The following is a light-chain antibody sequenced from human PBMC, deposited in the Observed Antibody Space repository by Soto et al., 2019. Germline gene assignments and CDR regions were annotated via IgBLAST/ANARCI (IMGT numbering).Light chain of an antibody. CDR1: QSINSW. V-gene: IGKV1-5*03. CDR2: KAY. CDR3: QQYNSYLT. Sequence: DIPMTQSPSTLSAYVGDRVTITCRASQSINSWLAWYQQKPGKAPKLLIYKAYILESGVPSRFSGNASGTEFPLTSSSLQADDFAIYYCQQYNSYLTFGQGTKVEIK. J-gene: IGKJ1*01.